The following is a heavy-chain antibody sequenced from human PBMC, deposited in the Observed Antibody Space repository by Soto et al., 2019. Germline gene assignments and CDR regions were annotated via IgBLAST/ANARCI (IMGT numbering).Heavy chain of an antibody. CDR3: ARAGYNYGMDV. CDR1: GGSFSGYY. V-gene: IGHV4-34*01. CDR2: INHSGST. J-gene: IGHJ6*02. Sequence: SETLSLTCAVYGGSFSGYYWSWIRQHPGKGLEWIGEINHSGSTNYNPSLKSRVTISVDTSKNQFSLKLSSVTAADTAVYYCARAGYNYGMDVWGQGTTVTVSS.